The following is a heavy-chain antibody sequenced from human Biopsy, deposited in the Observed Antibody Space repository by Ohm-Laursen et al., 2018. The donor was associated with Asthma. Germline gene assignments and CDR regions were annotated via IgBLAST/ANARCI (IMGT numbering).Heavy chain of an antibody. D-gene: IGHD6-6*01. CDR3: ARGKTWGRSYYFDY. J-gene: IGHJ4*02. Sequence: SMRLSYTASGFTFHNYVMHWVRQAPGKGLEWVAGIFFDGSNKYYADSVKGRFTISRDNSKDTLYLQVNSLRGDDTAVYYCARGKTWGRSYYFDYWGQGTLVTVSS. CDR1: GFTFHNYV. CDR2: IFFDGSNK. V-gene: IGHV3-30-3*01.